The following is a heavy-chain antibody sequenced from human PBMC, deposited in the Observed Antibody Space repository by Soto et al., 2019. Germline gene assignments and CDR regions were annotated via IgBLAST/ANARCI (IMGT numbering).Heavy chain of an antibody. J-gene: IGHJ5*01. D-gene: IGHD5-12*01. V-gene: IGHV3-21*01. CDR2: ISSDSSYI. CDR3: ARSPGTDGYNHFES. CDR1: GFTLSIYS. Sequence: RGSLRLSCAASGFTLSIYSMSWVRQAPGKGLEWDSSISSDSSYIYYADSVKGRFTISRDNAKSSLYLQTSSLRAEDTAVYYCARSPGTDGYNHFESWGQGTLVTVSS.